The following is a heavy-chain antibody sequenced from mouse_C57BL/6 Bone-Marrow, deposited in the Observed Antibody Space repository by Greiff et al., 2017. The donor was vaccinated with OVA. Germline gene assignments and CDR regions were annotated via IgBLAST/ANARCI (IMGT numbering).Heavy chain of an antibody. CDR3: ERRNYSNYGGGFAMDY. J-gene: IGHJ4*01. CDR2: INPSNGGT. CDR1: GYTFTSYW. V-gene: IGHV1-53*01. Sequence: VQLQQPGTELVKPGASVKLSCKASGYTFTSYWMHWVKQRPGQGLEWIGNINPSNGGTNYNEKFKSKATLTVDKSSSTAYMQLSSLTSEDAAVDYCERRNYSNYGGGFAMDYWGQGASVTVAS. D-gene: IGHD2-5*01.